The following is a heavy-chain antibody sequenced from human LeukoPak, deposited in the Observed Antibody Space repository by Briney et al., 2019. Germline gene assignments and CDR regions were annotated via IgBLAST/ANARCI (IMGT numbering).Heavy chain of an antibody. Sequence: PGGSLRLSCAASGFTFSRYEMNWVRQAPGKGLEWVSYISRSGSTIYYADSVKGRFTISRDNAKNSLYLQMNSLRAEDTAVYFCAGDASVYNTFDYWGQGTLVTVSS. V-gene: IGHV3-48*03. D-gene: IGHD5/OR15-5a*01. CDR2: ISRSGSTI. CDR3: AGDASVYNTFDY. CDR1: GFTFSRYE. J-gene: IGHJ4*02.